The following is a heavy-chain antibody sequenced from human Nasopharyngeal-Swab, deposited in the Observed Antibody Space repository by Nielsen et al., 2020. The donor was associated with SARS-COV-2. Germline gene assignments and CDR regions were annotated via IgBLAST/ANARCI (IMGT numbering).Heavy chain of an antibody. J-gene: IGHJ5*02. V-gene: IGHV4-39*01. Sequence: WIRQPPGKGLEWIGSIYYSGSTYYNPSLKSRVTISVDTSKNQFSLKVTSVAAADTAVYYCAGVARSSWYVLDNWFDPWGHGTRVTVSS. CDR2: IYYSGST. D-gene: IGHD6-13*01. CDR3: AGVARSSWYVLDNWFDP.